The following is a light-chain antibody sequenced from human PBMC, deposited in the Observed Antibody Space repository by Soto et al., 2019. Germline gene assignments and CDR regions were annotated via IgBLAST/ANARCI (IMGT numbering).Light chain of an antibody. CDR2: DTS. CDR3: QQYGTSEII. J-gene: IGKJ5*01. Sequence: EIVLTQSPGTLALSPGERATLSCRASQSLTNSFIAWYQQKPGQAPRLLIYDTSSRATGIPDRFSGSGSGIDFTLSISRLEPEDFAVFFCQQYGTSEIIFGQGTRLEIK. CDR1: QSLTNSF. V-gene: IGKV3-20*01.